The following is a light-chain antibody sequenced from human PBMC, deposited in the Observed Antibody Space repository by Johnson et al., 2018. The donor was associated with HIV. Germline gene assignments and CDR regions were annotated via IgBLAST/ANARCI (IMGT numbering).Light chain of an antibody. Sequence: QSVLTQPPSVSAAPGQKVTISCSGSSSNIGNNYVSWYQQLPGTAPKLLIYENNKRPSGIPDRFSGSKSGTSATLGITGLQTGDEADYYCGTWDSSPSAYVFGNGTKVTVL. CDR1: SSNIGNNY. CDR2: ENN. J-gene: IGLJ1*01. CDR3: GTWDSSPSAYV. V-gene: IGLV1-51*02.